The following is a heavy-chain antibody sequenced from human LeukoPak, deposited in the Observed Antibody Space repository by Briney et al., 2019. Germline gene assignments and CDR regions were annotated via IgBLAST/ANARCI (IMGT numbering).Heavy chain of an antibody. CDR1: GFTFSSYA. Sequence: SGGSLRLSCAASGFTFSSYAMSWVRQAPGKGLEWVSAISGSGGSTYYADSVKGRFTISRDNSKNTLYLQMNSLRAEDTAVYYCAKEGIVVVPTATTSTFDYWGQGTLVTVSS. CDR3: AKEGIVVVPTATTSTFDY. V-gene: IGHV3-23*01. J-gene: IGHJ4*02. CDR2: ISGSGGST. D-gene: IGHD2-2*01.